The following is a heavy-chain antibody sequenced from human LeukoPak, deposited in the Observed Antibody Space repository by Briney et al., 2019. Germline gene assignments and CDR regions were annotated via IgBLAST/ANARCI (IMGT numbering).Heavy chain of an antibody. CDR3: ARSPHILTGENFDY. Sequence: ASVKVSCKASGYTFTSNHMHWVRQAPGQGLEWMGWINPNSGGTNYAQKFQGRVTMTRDTSITTAYMEMSRLRSDDTALYYCARSPHILTGENFDYWGQGTLVTVSS. J-gene: IGHJ4*02. V-gene: IGHV1-2*02. CDR2: INPNSGGT. D-gene: IGHD3-9*01. CDR1: GYTFTSNH.